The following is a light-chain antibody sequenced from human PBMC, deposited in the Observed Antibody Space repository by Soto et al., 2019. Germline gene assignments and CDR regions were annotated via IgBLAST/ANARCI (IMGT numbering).Light chain of an antibody. CDR2: DVS. Sequence: QSALTQPASVSGSPGQSITISCTGNSSDVGGYKYVSWYQQHPGKAPKLMIYDVSNRPSGVSDRFSGSKSGNTASLTISGLQSEDEADYYCDSYTSSSSYVFGTGTKLTVL. V-gene: IGLV2-14*01. CDR3: DSYTSSSSYV. CDR1: SSDVGGYKY. J-gene: IGLJ1*01.